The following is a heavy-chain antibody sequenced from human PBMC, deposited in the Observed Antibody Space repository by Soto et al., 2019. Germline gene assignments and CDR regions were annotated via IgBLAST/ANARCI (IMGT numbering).Heavy chain of an antibody. CDR1: GDTVSSNSAA. Sequence: SQTLSLTCAISGDTVSSNSAAWNWITPSPSRDLEWLGRTYYRSKWYNDYAVSVKSRITINPDTSKNQFSLQLNSVTPEDTAVYYCARAPTIFGVVIISAVYGMDVWGQGTTVTVSS. V-gene: IGHV6-1*01. CDR2: TYYRSKWYN. J-gene: IGHJ6*02. D-gene: IGHD3-3*01. CDR3: ARAPTIFGVVIISAVYGMDV.